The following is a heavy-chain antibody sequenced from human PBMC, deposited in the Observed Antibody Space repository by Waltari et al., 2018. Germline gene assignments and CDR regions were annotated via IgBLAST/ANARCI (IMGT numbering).Heavy chain of an antibody. V-gene: IGHV4-39*07. Sequence: QLQLQESGPGLVKPSETLSLTCPVSGGSISDSNYYWGWIRQPPGTGLEWIGSIYYRGDTYHNSSLKSRVTISIDTSKNQFSLRLRSVTAADTAVYYCVRDERQLGPFDSWGQGALVTVSS. D-gene: IGHD6-6*01. CDR2: IYYRGDT. CDR1: GGSISDSNYY. CDR3: VRDERQLGPFDS. J-gene: IGHJ4*02.